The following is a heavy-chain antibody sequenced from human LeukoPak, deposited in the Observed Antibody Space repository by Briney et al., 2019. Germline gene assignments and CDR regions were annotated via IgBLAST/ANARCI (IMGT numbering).Heavy chain of an antibody. CDR1: GGSISSYY. Sequence: ASETLSLTCTVSGGSISSYYWSWIRQPPGKGLEWIGYIYYSGSTNYNPSLKSRVTISVDTSNNQFSLRLSSVTAADTAIYYCARGYSYGSYYFDYWGQGTLVTVSS. CDR3: ARGYSYGSYYFDY. CDR2: IYYSGST. J-gene: IGHJ4*02. V-gene: IGHV4-59*01. D-gene: IGHD5-18*01.